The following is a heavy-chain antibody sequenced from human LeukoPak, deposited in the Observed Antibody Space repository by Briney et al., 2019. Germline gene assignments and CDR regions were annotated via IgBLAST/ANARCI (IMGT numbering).Heavy chain of an antibody. CDR2: INPNSGGT. J-gene: IGHJ4*02. V-gene: IGHV1-2*02. CDR1: GYTFIGYY. CDR3: ASGGSIAGTSLFYFDY. Sequence: ASVKVSCKTSGYTFIGYYMHWVRQAPGQGPEWMGWINPNSGGTNYAQRLQGRVAMTRDTSISTVYMEVSRLKPDDTAKYYCASGGSIAGTSLFYFDYWGQGTLVTVSS. D-gene: IGHD2-21*01.